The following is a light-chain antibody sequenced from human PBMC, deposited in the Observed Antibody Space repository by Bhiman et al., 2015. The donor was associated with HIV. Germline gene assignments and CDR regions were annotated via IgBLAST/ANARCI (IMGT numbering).Light chain of an antibody. CDR1: SSDIGGSDS. V-gene: IGLV2-14*03. CDR3: SSHTSSSLVV. CDR2: DVS. Sequence: QSALTQPASVSGSPGQSITISCSGTSSDIGGSDSVSWYQHHPGKAPKLIIYDVSKWPAGVSSRFSGSKSGNTASLTISGLQAEDEADYYCSSHTSSSLVVFGGGTKLTVL. J-gene: IGLJ2*01.